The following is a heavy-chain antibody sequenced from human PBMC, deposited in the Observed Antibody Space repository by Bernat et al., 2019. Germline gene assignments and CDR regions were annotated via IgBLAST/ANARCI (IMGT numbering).Heavy chain of an antibody. J-gene: IGHJ4*02. D-gene: IGHD5-12*01. CDR3: ARGRRGVGGGYRKPFDY. V-gene: IGHV4-34*01. CDR1: GGSFSGYY. Sequence: QVQLQQWGAGLLKPSETLSLTCAVYGGSFSGYYLSWIRQPPGEGLEWIGELNHSGSTNYNPSLNSRVTISVYTSNSKCCMRLSAVTAATTAVDYCARGRRGVGGGYRKPFDYWGQGTLVTVSS. CDR2: LNHSGST.